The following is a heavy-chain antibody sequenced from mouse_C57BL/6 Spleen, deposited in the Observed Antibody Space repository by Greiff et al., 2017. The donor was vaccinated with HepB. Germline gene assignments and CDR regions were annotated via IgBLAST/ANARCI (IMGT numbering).Heavy chain of an antibody. D-gene: IGHD1-1*01. CDR1: GFNIKDYY. J-gene: IGHJ3*01. V-gene: IGHV14-1*01. CDR2: IDPEDGDT. Sequence: EVQLQQSGAELVRPGASVKLSCTASGFNIKDYYMHWVKQRPEQGLEWIGRIDPEDGDTEYDPKFQGKATMTADTSSNTAYLLLSSLTSEDTAVYYCTPSTTVVALPGFAYWGQGTLVTVSA. CDR3: TPSTTVVALPGFAY.